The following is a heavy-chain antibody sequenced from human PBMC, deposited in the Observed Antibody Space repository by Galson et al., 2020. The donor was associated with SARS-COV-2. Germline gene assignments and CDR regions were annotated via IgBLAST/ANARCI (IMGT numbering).Heavy chain of an antibody. CDR1: GYTFTGYY. CDR3: ARDGTAMVTNGFDI. Sequence: ASVKVSCKASGYTFTGYYMHWVRQAPRQGLAWMGWINPNSGGTNYAQKFQGRVTMTRDTSISIAYMELSRLRSDDTAVYYCARDGTAMVTNGFDIWGQGTMVTVSS. D-gene: IGHD5-18*01. CDR2: INPNSGGT. V-gene: IGHV1-2*02. J-gene: IGHJ3*02.